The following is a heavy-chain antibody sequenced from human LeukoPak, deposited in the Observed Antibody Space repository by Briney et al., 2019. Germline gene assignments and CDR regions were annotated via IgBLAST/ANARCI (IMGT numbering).Heavy chain of an antibody. Sequence: PSETLSLTCIVSGGSISSYYWSWIRQPPGKGLEGIGDIYYSGSTNYNPSLKSRVTISVDTSKNQFSLKLSSVTAADTAVYYCARFRGYSRSWLHYWGQGTLVTVSS. J-gene: IGHJ4*02. D-gene: IGHD6-13*01. CDR1: GGSISSYY. CDR2: IYYSGST. CDR3: ARFRGYSRSWLHY. V-gene: IGHV4-59*01.